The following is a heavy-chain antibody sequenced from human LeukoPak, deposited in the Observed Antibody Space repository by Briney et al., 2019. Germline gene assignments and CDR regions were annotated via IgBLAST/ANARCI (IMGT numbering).Heavy chain of an antibody. D-gene: IGHD1-26*01. V-gene: IGHV3-23*01. CDR3: AKDVDGEPWATYYFDY. CDR2: ISGSGGGT. J-gene: IGHJ4*02. CDR1: GFTFSSYV. Sequence: PGGSLRLSCAASGFTFSSYVMSWVRQAPGKGLEWVSAISGSGGGTHYADSVKGRFTISRDNSKNTLYLQMNSLRAEDTAVYYCAKDVDGEPWATYYFDYWGQGTLVTVSS.